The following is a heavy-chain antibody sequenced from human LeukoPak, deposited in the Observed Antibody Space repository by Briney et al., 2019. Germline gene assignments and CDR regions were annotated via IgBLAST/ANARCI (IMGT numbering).Heavy chain of an antibody. CDR1: GDSVSNKTTA. Sequence: SQTLSLTCAISGDSVSNKTTAWNWIRQSPSRGLEWLGRTYYRSKWYHEYALSVTSRITINTDTSKNQFSLHLDSVTPEDTAVYYCARVGLNDYGSGTYADYWGQGTLVTVSS. CDR3: ARVGLNDYGSGTYADY. V-gene: IGHV6-1*01. J-gene: IGHJ4*02. D-gene: IGHD3-10*01. CDR2: TYYRSKWYH.